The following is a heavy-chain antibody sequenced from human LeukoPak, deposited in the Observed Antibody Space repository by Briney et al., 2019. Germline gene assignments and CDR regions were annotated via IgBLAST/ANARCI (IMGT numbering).Heavy chain of an antibody. V-gene: IGHV3-21*01. CDR2: ISSSSSYI. J-gene: IGHJ4*02. CDR1: GFTFSSYS. D-gene: IGHD4-17*01. CDR3: AKHSMDYGDYVGEVY. Sequence: PGGSLRLSCAASGFTFSSYSMNWVRQAPGKGLEWVSSISSSSSYIYYADSVKGRFTISRDNAKNSLYLQMNSLRAEDTAVYYCAKHSMDYGDYVGEVYWGQGTLVTVSS.